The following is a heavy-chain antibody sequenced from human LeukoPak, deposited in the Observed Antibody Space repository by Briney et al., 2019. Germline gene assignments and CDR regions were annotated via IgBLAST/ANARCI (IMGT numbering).Heavy chain of an antibody. CDR1: GGSISSSSYY. D-gene: IGHD4-17*01. CDR2: IYYSGTN. CDR3: GRDYGDYPYWYFGP. Sequence: PAETLSLTCTVSGGSISSSSYYWGWLRQPPGKGLEWIGSIYYSGTNHYNPSLKSRVTISVDTSKNQFSLKLRSVTAADTAVYYCGRDYGDYPYWYFGPWGRGTVVTVSS. V-gene: IGHV4-39*01. J-gene: IGHJ2*01.